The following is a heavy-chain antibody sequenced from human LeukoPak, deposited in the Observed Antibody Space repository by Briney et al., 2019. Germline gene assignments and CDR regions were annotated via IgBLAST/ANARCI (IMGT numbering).Heavy chain of an antibody. CDR3: ARGPITLDI. V-gene: IGHV1-2*02. Sequence: ASVKVSCKVSGYIFTGYYIHWVRQAPGQGLEWMGWMNPSSGGTKYAQKFQGRVAMTRDTSIDTAYTELNWLTSDDTAVYYCARGPITLDIWGQGTMVTVSS. CDR2: MNPSSGGT. J-gene: IGHJ3*02. CDR1: GYIFTGYY.